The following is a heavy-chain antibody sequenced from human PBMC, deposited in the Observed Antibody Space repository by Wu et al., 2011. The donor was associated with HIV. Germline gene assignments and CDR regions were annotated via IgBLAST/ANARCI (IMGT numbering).Heavy chain of an antibody. Sequence: QVQLVQSGAEVKNPGSSVRVSCKASGATFTSYALSWVRQAPGQGLEWMGRLIPMYGTANYAQKFQGRVTITADESTSTAYMDVSSLRSDDTAVYYCARDRPSSLAFDYWAREPWSPSP. CDR2: LIPMYGTA. CDR1: GATFTSYA. CDR3: ARDRPSSLAFDY. J-gene: IGHJ4*02. V-gene: IGHV1-69*18.